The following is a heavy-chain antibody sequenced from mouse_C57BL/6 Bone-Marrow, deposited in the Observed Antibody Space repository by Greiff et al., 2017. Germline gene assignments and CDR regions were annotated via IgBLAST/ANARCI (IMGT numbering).Heavy chain of an antibody. CDR3: TANWGAY. Sequence: EVQLVEPGAELVRPGASVKLSCTASGFNIKDDYMHWVKQRPEQGLEWIGWIDPANGDTEYAPKFQGKATLTADTSSNTAYLQLSSLTSEDSAVYYCTANWGAYWGQGTLVTVSA. V-gene: IGHV14-4*01. J-gene: IGHJ3*01. D-gene: IGHD4-1*01. CDR2: IDPANGDT. CDR1: GFNIKDDY.